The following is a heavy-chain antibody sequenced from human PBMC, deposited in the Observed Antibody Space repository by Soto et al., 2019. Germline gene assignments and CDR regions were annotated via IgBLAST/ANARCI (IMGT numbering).Heavy chain of an antibody. CDR1: GGAFSSYA. D-gene: IGHD6-6*01. Sequence: SVKVSCKASGGAFSSYAISWVRQAPGQGLEWMGGIIPIFGTANYAQKFQGRVTITADESTSTAYMELSSLRSEDTAVYYCAGMTSIAARPVDYWGQGTLVTVSS. V-gene: IGHV1-69*13. CDR3: AGMTSIAARPVDY. J-gene: IGHJ4*02. CDR2: IIPIFGTA.